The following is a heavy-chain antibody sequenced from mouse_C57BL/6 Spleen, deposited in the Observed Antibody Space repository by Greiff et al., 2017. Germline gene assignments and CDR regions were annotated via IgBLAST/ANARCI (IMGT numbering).Heavy chain of an antibody. J-gene: IGHJ3*01. Sequence: QVQLQQPGAELVRPGSSVKLSCKASGYTFTSYWMDWVKQRPGQGLEWIGNIYPSDSETHYNQKFKDKATLTVDKSSSTAYMQLSSLTSEDSAVYYCARGYGYGWFAYWGQGTLGTVSA. CDR1: GYTFTSYW. CDR2: IYPSDSET. CDR3: ARGYGYGWFAY. D-gene: IGHD2-2*01. V-gene: IGHV1-61*01.